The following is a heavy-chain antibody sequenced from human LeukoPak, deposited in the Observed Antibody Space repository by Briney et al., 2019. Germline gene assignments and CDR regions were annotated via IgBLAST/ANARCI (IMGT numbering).Heavy chain of an antibody. Sequence: PSETLSLTCTGPGGSISSRSYYWVWIRQPPGKGLEWIGSIYYSGSTYYNPSLKSRVTISVDTSKNQFSLKLSAVTAAGTAVYYCARQGVWGQGTLVTVSS. CDR2: IYYSGST. J-gene: IGHJ4*02. CDR1: GGSISSRSYY. V-gene: IGHV4-39*01. CDR3: ARQGV. D-gene: IGHD3-16*01.